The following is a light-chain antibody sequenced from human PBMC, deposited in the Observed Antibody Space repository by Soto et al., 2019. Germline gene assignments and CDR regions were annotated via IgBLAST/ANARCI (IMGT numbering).Light chain of an antibody. V-gene: IGKV3-15*01. Sequence: EIVLTQSPGTLSLSPGERATLACRASHTISSSNVAWYQQKPGQTPRLLIYGASTRATVVPPRFSGSRSGTGFTLTISSLQSEDFAVYYYQQYFNWPPCTFGQGTKV. CDR1: HTISSSN. J-gene: IGKJ2*02. CDR3: QQYFNWPPCT. CDR2: GAS.